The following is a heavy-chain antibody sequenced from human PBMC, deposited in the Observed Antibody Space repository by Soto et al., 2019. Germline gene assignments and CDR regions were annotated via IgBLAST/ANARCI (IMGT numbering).Heavy chain of an antibody. CDR1: GGSISSYY. J-gene: IGHJ5*02. CDR2: IYYSGST. V-gene: IGHV4-59*01. D-gene: IGHD5-12*01. Sequence: SETLSLTCTVSGGSISSYYWSWIRQPPGKGLEWIGYIYYSGSTNYNPSLKSRVTISVDTSKNQFSLKLSSVTAADTAVYYCARDGIGPSNSGYGWFDPWGQGTLVTVSS. CDR3: ARDGIGPSNSGYGWFDP.